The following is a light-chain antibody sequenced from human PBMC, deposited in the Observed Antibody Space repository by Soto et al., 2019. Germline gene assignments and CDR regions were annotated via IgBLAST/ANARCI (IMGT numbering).Light chain of an antibody. CDR1: QTISSW. J-gene: IGKJ1*01. CDR2: KAS. CDR3: QQYHSFPVT. V-gene: IGKV1-5*03. Sequence: DIQMTQSPSTLSGSVGDRVTITCRASQTISSWLAWYQQKPGKAPKLLIYKASTLKSGVPSRFSGSGSGTEFTLTIRSLQPDDSATYYCQQYHSFPVTFGQGAKA.